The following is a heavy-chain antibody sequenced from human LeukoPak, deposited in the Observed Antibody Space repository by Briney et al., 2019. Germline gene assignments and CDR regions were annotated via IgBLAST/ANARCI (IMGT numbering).Heavy chain of an antibody. CDR3: ARSGWPYYFDY. Sequence: PGGSLRLSCAASGFTFSSYWMHWVRQAPGKGLVWVSRIHSDGISTSYADSVRGRFTIARDDAKRTLYLQMNSLRAEDTAVYYCARSGWPYYFDYWGQGTLVTVSS. CDR1: GFTFSSYW. V-gene: IGHV3-74*01. CDR2: IHSDGIST. J-gene: IGHJ4*02. D-gene: IGHD3-22*01.